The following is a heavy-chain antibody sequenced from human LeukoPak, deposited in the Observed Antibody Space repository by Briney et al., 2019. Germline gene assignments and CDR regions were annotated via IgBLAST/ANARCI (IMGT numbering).Heavy chain of an antibody. V-gene: IGHV3-7*01. D-gene: IGHD2-8*02. CDR1: GFTFSDYW. CDR3: ARAVRYRTGCLYY. J-gene: IGHJ4*02. CDR2: IKQDGGEK. Sequence: GGSLRLSCADSGFTFSDYWMSWVRQAPGKGLEWVAYIKQDGGEKYYVDSVKGRFTISRDNARNSLYLQMDSLGLEDRAVYYCARAVRYRTGCLYYWGRGTQVTVSS.